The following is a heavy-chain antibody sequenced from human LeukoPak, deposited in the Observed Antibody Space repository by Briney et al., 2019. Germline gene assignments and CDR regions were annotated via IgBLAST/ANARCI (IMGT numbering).Heavy chain of an antibody. CDR2: INHSGST. V-gene: IGHV4-34*01. Sequence: PSETLSLTCAVYGGSFSGYYWSWIRQPPGKGLEWIGEINHSGSTNYNPSLKSRVTISVDTSKNQFSLKLSSVTAADTAVYYCARTRVVPAAPPDAFDIWGQGTMVTVSS. CDR3: ARTRVVPAAPPDAFDI. D-gene: IGHD2-2*01. CDR1: GGSFSGYY. J-gene: IGHJ3*02.